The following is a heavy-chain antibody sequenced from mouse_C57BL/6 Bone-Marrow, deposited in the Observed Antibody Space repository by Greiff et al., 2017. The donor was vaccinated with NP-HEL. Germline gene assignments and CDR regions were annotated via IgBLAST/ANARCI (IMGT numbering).Heavy chain of an antibody. CDR3: AGGDDGYYGKYCDV. J-gene: IGHJ1*03. CDR2: FDPSDSYT. Sequence: QVQLQQPGAELVMPGASVKLSCKASGYTFTSYGMHWVKQRPGQGLEWIGEFDPSDSYTNYNQKFKGKSTLTVDKSSSTAYMQLSSLTSEHSAVYYGAGGDDGYYGKYCDVWGTGTTITVSA. V-gene: IGHV1-69*01. CDR1: GYTFTSYG. D-gene: IGHD2-3*01.